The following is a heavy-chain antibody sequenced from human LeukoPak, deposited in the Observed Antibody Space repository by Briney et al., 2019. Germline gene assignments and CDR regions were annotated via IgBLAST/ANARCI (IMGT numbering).Heavy chain of an antibody. D-gene: IGHD6-13*01. Sequence: ASVKVSCKASGYTFTSYYMQWVRQAPGQGLEWMGIIDPSGGSTSYAQKFQGRVTMTRDTSTSTVYMDLSSLRSEDTAVYYCARDNTAAGPFDYWAREPWSPSPQ. CDR2: IDPSGGST. CDR1: GYTFTSYY. CDR3: ARDNTAAGPFDY. V-gene: IGHV1-46*01. J-gene: IGHJ4*02.